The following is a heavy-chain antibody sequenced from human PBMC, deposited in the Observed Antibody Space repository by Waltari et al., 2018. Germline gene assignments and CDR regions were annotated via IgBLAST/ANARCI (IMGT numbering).Heavy chain of an antibody. CDR2: IYSGGST. V-gene: IGHV3-23*03. J-gene: IGHJ4*02. CDR1: GFTFSSYA. Sequence: EVQLLESGGGLVQPGGSLRLSCAASGFTFSSYAMRWVRQAPGKGLEWVSVIYSGGSTYYADSVKGRFTISRDNSKNTLYLQMNSLRAEDTAVYYCAKGTAAGKIDYWGQGTLVTVSS. CDR3: AKGTAAGKIDY. D-gene: IGHD6-13*01.